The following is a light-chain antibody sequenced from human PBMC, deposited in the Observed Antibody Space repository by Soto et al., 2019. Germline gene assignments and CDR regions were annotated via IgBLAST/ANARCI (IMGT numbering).Light chain of an antibody. CDR1: QSVSSN. CDR3: KQYNNWPT. V-gene: IGKV3-15*01. CDR2: GAS. J-gene: IGKJ1*01. Sequence: ELVMTQSPATLSLSPGESATLSCRASQSVSSNLAWYQQKPGQAPRLLIYGASTRATGIQARFSGSGSGTEFTLTIRSLQSEDFAVYYCKQYNNWPTCGQGTKVDIK.